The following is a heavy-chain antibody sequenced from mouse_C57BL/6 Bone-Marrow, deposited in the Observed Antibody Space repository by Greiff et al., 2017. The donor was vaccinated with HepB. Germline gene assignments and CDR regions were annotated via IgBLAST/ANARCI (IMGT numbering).Heavy chain of an antibody. V-gene: IGHV5-9*01. CDR3: ARHHYGSRGGFDY. CDR2: ISGGGGNT. Sequence: EVKLMESGGGLVKPGGSLKLSCAASGFTFSSYTMSWVRQTPEKRLEWVATISGGGGNTYYPDSVKGRFTISRDNAKNTLYLQMSSLRSEDTALYYCARHHYGSRGGFDYWGQGTTLTVSS. CDR1: GFTFSSYT. D-gene: IGHD1-1*01. J-gene: IGHJ2*01.